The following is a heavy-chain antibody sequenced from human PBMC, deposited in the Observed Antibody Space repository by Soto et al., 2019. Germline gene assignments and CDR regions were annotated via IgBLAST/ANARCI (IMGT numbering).Heavy chain of an antibody. J-gene: IGHJ4*02. Sequence: VGSLRLSCAASGFTFSSYGMHWVSQAPRKGLEWVAVISYNGNDKYHADSVKGRFTVSRDNSKNTLYLQMNSLRPEDTAVYHCAKDGDAAAAGYYFDYWGQGTLVTVSS. CDR3: AKDGDAAAAGYYFDY. CDR1: GFTFSSYG. D-gene: IGHD6-13*01. CDR2: ISYNGNDK. V-gene: IGHV3-30*18.